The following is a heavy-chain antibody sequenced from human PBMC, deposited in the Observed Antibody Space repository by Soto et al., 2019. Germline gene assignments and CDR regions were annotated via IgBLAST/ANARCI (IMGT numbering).Heavy chain of an antibody. V-gene: IGHV3-23*01. CDR2: ISGSGGST. D-gene: IGHD3-10*01. CDR3: AKAPAYGSGLYFDY. CDR1: GFTFSSYA. J-gene: IGHJ4*02. Sequence: GGSLRLSCAASGFTFSSYAMSWVRQAPGKGLEWVSAISGSGGSTYYVDSVKGRFTISRDNSKNTLYLQMNSLRAEDTAVYYCAKAPAYGSGLYFDYWGQGTLVTVSS.